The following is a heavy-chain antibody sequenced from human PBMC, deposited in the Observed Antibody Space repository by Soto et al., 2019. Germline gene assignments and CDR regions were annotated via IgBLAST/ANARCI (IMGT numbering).Heavy chain of an antibody. J-gene: IGHJ5*02. V-gene: IGHV4-30-4*01. CDR3: AGYTVTTMSDTGWFDP. CDR1: GGSISSGDYY. Sequence: SETLSLTCTVSGGSISSGDYYWSWIRQPPGKGLEWIGYIYYSGSTYYNPSLKSRVTISIDTSKNQFSLKLGSVTAADTAVYYCAGYTVTTMSDTGWFDPWGQGSLVTVSS. D-gene: IGHD4-17*01. CDR2: IYYSGST.